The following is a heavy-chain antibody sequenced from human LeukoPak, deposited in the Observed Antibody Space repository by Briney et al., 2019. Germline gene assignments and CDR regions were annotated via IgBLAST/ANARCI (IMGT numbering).Heavy chain of an antibody. CDR3: ARQVSPAAQFDY. V-gene: IGHV4-59*08. J-gene: IGHJ4*02. D-gene: IGHD6-13*01. CDR1: GGSISGYY. Sequence: KPSETLSLTCPVSGGSISGYYWSWIRQPPGKGLEWIGYIYFSGSTNYNSSLKSRVTMSVDTSKNQFSLKLTSVTAADTALYYCARQVSPAAQFDYWGQGTLVTVSS. CDR2: IYFSGST.